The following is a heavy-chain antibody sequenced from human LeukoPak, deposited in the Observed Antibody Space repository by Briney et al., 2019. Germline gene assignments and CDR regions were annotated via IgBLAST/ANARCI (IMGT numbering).Heavy chain of an antibody. CDR1: GGSISTYY. CDR2: IKNSGNT. D-gene: IGHD6-19*01. Sequence: PSETLSLTCSVSGGSISTYYWSWIRQPAGKGLEWIGLIKNSGNTNYNPSLERRVTLSLDTSKNQFSLNLSSVTAADTAVYYCAREGSSSGWRPFDIWGQGTVVTVSS. V-gene: IGHV4-4*07. CDR3: AREGSSSGWRPFDI. J-gene: IGHJ3*02.